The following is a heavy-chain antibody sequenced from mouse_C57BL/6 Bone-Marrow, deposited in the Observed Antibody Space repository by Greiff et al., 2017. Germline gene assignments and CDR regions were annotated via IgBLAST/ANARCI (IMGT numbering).Heavy chain of an antibody. Sequence: QVQLKQSGPGLVAPSQSLSISCTVSGFSLTSYGVDWVRQPPGKGLEWLGVIWGSGSTNYNSAHMSRLSISKDNSKSQVFLKMNSLQTADTAMYYCAKHCYYGSSCYAMDYWGQGTSVTVSS. CDR2: IWGSGST. D-gene: IGHD1-1*01. V-gene: IGHV2-9*01. CDR1: GFSLTSYG. J-gene: IGHJ4*01. CDR3: AKHCYYGSSCYAMDY.